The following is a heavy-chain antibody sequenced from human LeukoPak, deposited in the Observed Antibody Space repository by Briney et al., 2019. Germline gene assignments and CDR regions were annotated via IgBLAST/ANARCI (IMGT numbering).Heavy chain of an antibody. Sequence: GGSLRLSCAASGFTFDDYAMHWVRQAPGKGLEWVSGISWNSGSIGYADSVKGRFTISRDNAKNSLYLQMNSLRAEDTAVYYCARDDYGGNSGDYWGQGTLVTVSS. J-gene: IGHJ4*02. CDR2: ISWNSGSI. V-gene: IGHV3-9*01. D-gene: IGHD4-23*01. CDR3: ARDDYGGNSGDY. CDR1: GFTFDDYA.